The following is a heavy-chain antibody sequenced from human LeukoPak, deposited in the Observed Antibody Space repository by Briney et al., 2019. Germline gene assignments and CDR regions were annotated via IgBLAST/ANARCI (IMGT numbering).Heavy chain of an antibody. Sequence: GGSLRLSCAASGFTFSSYSMNWVRQAPGKGLEWVSYIDSKSSTILYADSVKGRFTISRDNAKNSLFLQMNNLRAEDTALYYCARVRVVWDLDDAFDIWGQGTMVTVSS. CDR1: GFTFSSYS. V-gene: IGHV3-48*04. D-gene: IGHD1-26*01. J-gene: IGHJ3*02. CDR3: ARVRVVWDLDDAFDI. CDR2: IDSKSSTI.